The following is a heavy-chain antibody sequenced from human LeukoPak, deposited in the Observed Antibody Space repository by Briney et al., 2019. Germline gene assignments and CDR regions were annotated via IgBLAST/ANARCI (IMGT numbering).Heavy chain of an antibody. Sequence: GGSLRLSCVASGFTFSSYWMHWVRQAPGKGLEWVGRIKSKTDGGTTDYAAPVKGRFTISRDDSNNTLYLQMNSLKTEDTAVYYCTTRGILDAFDIWGQGTMVTVSS. V-gene: IGHV3-15*01. CDR1: GFTFSSYW. CDR3: TTRGILDAFDI. CDR2: IKSKTDGGTT. D-gene: IGHD6-13*01. J-gene: IGHJ3*02.